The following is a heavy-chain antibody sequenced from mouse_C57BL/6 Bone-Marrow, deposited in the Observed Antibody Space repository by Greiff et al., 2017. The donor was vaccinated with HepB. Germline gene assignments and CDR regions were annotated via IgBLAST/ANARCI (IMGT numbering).Heavy chain of an antibody. J-gene: IGHJ2*01. CDR1: GFNINDYY. CDR3: ARSYDYDGNYFDD. Sequence: EVKLVESGAELVKPGASVKLSCTASGFNINDYYMHWVKQRTEKGLEWIGRIDPEDGETKYAPKFQGKATITADTSSNTAYLQLSSLTSEDTAVYYCARSYDYDGNYFDDWGQGTTLTVAS. D-gene: IGHD2-4*01. V-gene: IGHV14-2*01. CDR2: IDPEDGET.